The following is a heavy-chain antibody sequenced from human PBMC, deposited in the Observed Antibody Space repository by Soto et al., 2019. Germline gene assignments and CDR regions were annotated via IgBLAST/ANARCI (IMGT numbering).Heavy chain of an antibody. CDR2: ITHRGFT. D-gene: IGHD6-13*01. CDR1: SGSFSGYY. Sequence: SETLSLTCAVYSGSFSGYYWSWIRQSPGKGLEWIGEITHRGFTNYNPSLKSRVTMSADTSKNHLSLNLTSVTAADTAVYYCARFPFSTSSWSNPRYFDSWGQGTLVTVSS. J-gene: IGHJ4*02. V-gene: IGHV4-34*01. CDR3: ARFPFSTSSWSNPRYFDS.